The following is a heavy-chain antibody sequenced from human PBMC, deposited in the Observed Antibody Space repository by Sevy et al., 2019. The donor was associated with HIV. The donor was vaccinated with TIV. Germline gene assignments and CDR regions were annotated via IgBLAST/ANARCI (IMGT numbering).Heavy chain of an antibody. J-gene: IGHJ6*02. D-gene: IGHD6-13*01. CDR2: ISWNSGSI. V-gene: IGHV3-9*01. Sequence: GGSLRLSCAASGFTFDDYAMHWVRQAPGKGLEWVSGISWNSGSIGYADSVKGRFTISRDNAKNSLYLQMNGLRAEDTALYYCAKDIGQHSSSSYGMDVWGQGTTVTVSS. CDR1: GFTFDDYA. CDR3: AKDIGQHSSSSYGMDV.